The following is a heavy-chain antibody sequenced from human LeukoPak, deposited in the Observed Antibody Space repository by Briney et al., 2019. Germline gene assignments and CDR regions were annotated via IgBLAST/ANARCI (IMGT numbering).Heavy chain of an antibody. CDR3: AREHNSSPYYYGMDV. CDR1: GGTFSSYA. Sequence: SVKVSCKASGGTFSSYAISWVRQAPGQGLEWMGGIIPIFGTANYAQKFQGRVTITTDESTSTAYMEPSSLRSEDTAVYYCAREHNSSPYYYGMDVWGQGTTVTVSS. J-gene: IGHJ6*02. V-gene: IGHV1-69*05. D-gene: IGHD2/OR15-2a*01. CDR2: IIPIFGTA.